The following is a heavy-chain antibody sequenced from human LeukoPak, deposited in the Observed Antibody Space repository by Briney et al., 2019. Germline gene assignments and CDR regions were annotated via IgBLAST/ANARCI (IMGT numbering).Heavy chain of an antibody. Sequence: GGSLTPSFAPFGFTLITTRINSARQHPGRGLDWVTSITSRSTYIHYADSVKGRFTISRDNAKNSLYLQMNSLRAEDTAVYYCARTTSGATFSDYYYYHMDVWGKGTTVTVSS. J-gene: IGHJ6*03. CDR1: GFTLITTR. V-gene: IGHV3-21*01. CDR3: ARTTSGATFSDYYYYHMDV. D-gene: IGHD1-26*01. CDR2: ITSRSTYI.